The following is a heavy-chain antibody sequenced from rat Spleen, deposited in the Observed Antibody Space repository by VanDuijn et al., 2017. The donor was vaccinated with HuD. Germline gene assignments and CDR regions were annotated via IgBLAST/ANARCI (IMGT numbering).Heavy chain of an antibody. CDR2: LSYSGST. V-gene: IGHV3-1*01. CDR3: ARWGIHTMGMTTDY. D-gene: IGHD1-7*01. J-gene: IGHJ2*01. Sequence: EVQLQESGPGLVKPSQSLSLTCSVTGYSITSTYWGWIRKFPGNKMEWMGFLSYSGSTSSNPSLKSRISITRDKSKNQFFLQLNSVTTEDTATYYCARWGIHTMGMTTDYWGQGVMVTVSS. CDR1: GYSITSTY.